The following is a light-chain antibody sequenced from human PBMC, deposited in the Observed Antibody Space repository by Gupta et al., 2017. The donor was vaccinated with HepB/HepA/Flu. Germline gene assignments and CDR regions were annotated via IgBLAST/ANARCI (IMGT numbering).Light chain of an antibody. CDR2: NNN. Sequence: QSVLPQPPSVSGAPGQRVTISCTESSSNIGAGYDVHWYQQLPGTAPKLLIYNNNSRPSGVPDRFSGSKSGTSASLAVTGLQAEDEADYYCQSYDSSLSGYVFGSGTKVTVL. CDR1: SSNIGAGYD. V-gene: IGLV1-40*01. J-gene: IGLJ1*01. CDR3: QSYDSSLSGYV.